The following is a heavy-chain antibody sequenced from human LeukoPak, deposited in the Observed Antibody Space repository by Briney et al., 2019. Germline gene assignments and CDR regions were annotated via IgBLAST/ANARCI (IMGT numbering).Heavy chain of an antibody. V-gene: IGHV3-33*01. CDR1: GFTFSSYG. J-gene: IGHJ4*02. Sequence: GGSLRLSCAASGFTFSSYGMHWVRQAPAKGLEWVAVIWYDGSNKYYADSVKRRFTISRDNSKNTLYLQKNSLRAEDTAVYYCARLAVAGSLFDYWGQGTLVTVSS. D-gene: IGHD6-19*01. CDR3: ARLAVAGSLFDY. CDR2: IWYDGSNK.